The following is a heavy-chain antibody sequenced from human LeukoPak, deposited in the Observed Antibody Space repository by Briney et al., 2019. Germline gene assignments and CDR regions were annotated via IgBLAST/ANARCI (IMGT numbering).Heavy chain of an antibody. CDR3: ARMVPAGTHNY. V-gene: IGHV4-4*07. J-gene: IGHJ4*02. Sequence: PSETLSLTCTVSGGSFSDYYWSWIRQPAGKGLEWIGRIYTSGSTNYNPSLKSRVTMSLDMAKNQFSLRLTSVTAADTAVYFCARMVPAGTHNYWGQGLLVTVSS. CDR1: GGSFSDYY. CDR2: IYTSGST. D-gene: IGHD2-2*01.